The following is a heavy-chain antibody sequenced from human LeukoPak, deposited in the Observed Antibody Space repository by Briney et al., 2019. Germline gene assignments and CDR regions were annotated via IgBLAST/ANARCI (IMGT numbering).Heavy chain of an antibody. J-gene: IGHJ5*02. CDR2: IYYSGST. V-gene: IGHV4-61*08. CDR1: GGSISSGDYS. Sequence: PSETLSLTCVVSGGSISSGDYSWSWLRQPPGKGLEWIGYIYYSGSTNYNPSLKSRVTISVDTSKNQFSLKLSSVTAADTAVYYCARGRADFWSGYYLSNWFDPWGQGTLVTVSS. CDR3: ARGRADFWSGYYLSNWFDP. D-gene: IGHD3-3*01.